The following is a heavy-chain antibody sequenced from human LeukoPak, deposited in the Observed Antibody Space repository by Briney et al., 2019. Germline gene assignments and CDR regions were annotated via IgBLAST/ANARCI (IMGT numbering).Heavy chain of an antibody. CDR3: ARGREQDIVATMPYYYYMDV. V-gene: IGHV1-69*05. Sequence: SVKVSCKASGGTFSIYSISWVRQAPGQGLEWMGRILPIFGTANYEQKFQGRVTITTNESSSTAYMELSSRRSEDTAVYYCARGREQDIVATMPYYYYMDVWGKGTTVTVSS. CDR1: GGTFSIYS. J-gene: IGHJ6*03. CDR2: ILPIFGTA. D-gene: IGHD5-12*01.